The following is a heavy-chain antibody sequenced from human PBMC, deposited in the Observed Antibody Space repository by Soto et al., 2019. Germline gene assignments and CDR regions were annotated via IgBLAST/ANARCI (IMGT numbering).Heavy chain of an antibody. CDR2: ISYDGSDQ. V-gene: IGHV3-30*03. CDR1: GFPFTSYG. D-gene: IGHD3-10*01. Sequence: QVQLVESGGGVVQPGRSLRLSCAASGFPFTSYGMHWVREGQDKGLEWVAIISYDGSDQYYADSVKGRFTISRDNSKNTLYLQMNSLRPEDTALYYCVGGQYYFDYRGQGTLVIVSS. CDR3: VGGQYYFDY. J-gene: IGHJ4*02.